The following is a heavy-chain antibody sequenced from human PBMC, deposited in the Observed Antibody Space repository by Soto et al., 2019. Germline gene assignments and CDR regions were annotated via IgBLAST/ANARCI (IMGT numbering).Heavy chain of an antibody. CDR2: IIPTFGTA. CDR1: GGTFSSYA. D-gene: IGHD2-21*02. CDR3: ARDVASISRYCGGDCYIFDY. V-gene: IGHV1-69*13. J-gene: IGHJ4*02. Sequence: SVKVSCKASGGTFSSYAISWVRQAPGQGLEWMGGIIPTFGTANYAQKFQGRVTITADESTSTAYMELSSLRSEDTAVYYCARDVASISRYCGGDCYIFDYWGQGTLVTVSS.